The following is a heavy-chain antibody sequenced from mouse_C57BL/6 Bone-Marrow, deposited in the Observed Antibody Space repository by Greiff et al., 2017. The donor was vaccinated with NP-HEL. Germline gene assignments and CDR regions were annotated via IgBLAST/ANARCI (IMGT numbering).Heavy chain of an antibody. CDR1: GYTFTSYW. CDR2: IYPGNSDT. Sequence: VHVKQSGTVLARPGASVKMSCKPSGYTFTSYWMHWVKQRPGQGLEWIGAIYPGNSDTSYNQKFKGKAKLTAVTSASTAYMELSSLTNEDSAVYYCTRYSSGSSSRYYAMDYWGQGTSVTVSS. D-gene: IGHD1-3*01. J-gene: IGHJ4*01. CDR3: TRYSSGSSSRYYAMDY. V-gene: IGHV1-5*01.